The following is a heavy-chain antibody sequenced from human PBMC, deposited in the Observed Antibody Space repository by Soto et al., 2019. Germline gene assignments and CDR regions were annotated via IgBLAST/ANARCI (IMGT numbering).Heavy chain of an antibody. V-gene: IGHV4-59*01. CDR3: ARERSRSSGWGITTMDV. CDR2: IYYSGST. J-gene: IGHJ6*02. D-gene: IGHD3-3*01. CDR1: GGSISSYY. Sequence: SETLPLTCTVSGGSISSYYWSWIRQPPGKGLEWIGYIYYSGSTNYNPSLKSRVTISVDTSKNQFSLKLSSVTAADTAVYYCARERSRSSGWGITTMDVWGQGTTVTVSS.